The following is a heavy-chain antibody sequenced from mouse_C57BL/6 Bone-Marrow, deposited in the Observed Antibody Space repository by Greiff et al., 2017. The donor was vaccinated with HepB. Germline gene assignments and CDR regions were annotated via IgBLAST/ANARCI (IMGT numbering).Heavy chain of an antibody. CDR3: ARDPPHSNLFYY. V-gene: IGHV7-3*01. CDR2: IRNKANGYTT. D-gene: IGHD2-5*01. Sequence: EVQLVESGGGLVQPGGSLSLSCAASGFTFTDYYMSWVRQPPGKALEWLGFIRNKANGYTTEYSASVKGRFTISRDNSQSILYLQMNALRAEDSATYYCARDPPHSNLFYYWGQGTTLTVSS. J-gene: IGHJ2*01. CDR1: GFTFTDYY.